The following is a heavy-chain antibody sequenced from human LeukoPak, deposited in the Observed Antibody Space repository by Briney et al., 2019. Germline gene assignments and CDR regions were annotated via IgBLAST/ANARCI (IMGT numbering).Heavy chain of an antibody. J-gene: IGHJ4*02. CDR1: GGTFSSYT. D-gene: IGHD2-21*02. V-gene: IGHV1-2*02. Sequence: ASVKVSCKASGGTFSSYTISWVRQAPGQGLEWMGWINPNSGGTNYAQKFQGRVTKTRDTSISTAYMELSRLRSDDTAVYYCARVGGDQVDYWGQGTLVTVSS. CDR2: INPNSGGT. CDR3: ARVGGDQVDY.